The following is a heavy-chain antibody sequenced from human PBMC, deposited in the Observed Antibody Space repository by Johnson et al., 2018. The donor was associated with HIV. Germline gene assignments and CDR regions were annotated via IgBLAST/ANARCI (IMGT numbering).Heavy chain of an antibody. J-gene: IGHJ3*02. CDR1: GFNVSDNY. D-gene: IGHD1-7*01. CDR2: ISGSGGST. Sequence: EQLVESGGSVIRPGGSLRLSCVGSGFNVSDNYMSWVRQAPGKGLEWVSVISGSGGSTDYAYSVKGRLTISRDNSKNKQYLQMNSLRAEDTAVYYGAKEDWNYLLGAFDIWGQGTMVTVSS. V-gene: IGHV3-23*04. CDR3: AKEDWNYLLGAFDI.